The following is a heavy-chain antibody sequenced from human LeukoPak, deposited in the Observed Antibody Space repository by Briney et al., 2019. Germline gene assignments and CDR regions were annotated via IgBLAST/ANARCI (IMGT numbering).Heavy chain of an antibody. CDR1: GYSISRGYY. J-gene: IGHJ3*02. CDR2: VYHSGST. Sequence: PSETLSLTCAVSGYSISRGYYWGWIRQPPGKGLEWIGSVYHSGSTYYNPSLKSRVTISVDTPKNQFSLKLSSVTAADTAVYYCASRIVGAYDAFDIWGQGTMVTVSS. V-gene: IGHV4-38-2*01. CDR3: ASRIVGAYDAFDI. D-gene: IGHD1-26*01.